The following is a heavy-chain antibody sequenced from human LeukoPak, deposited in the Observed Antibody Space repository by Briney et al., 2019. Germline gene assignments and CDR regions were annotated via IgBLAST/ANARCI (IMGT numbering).Heavy chain of an antibody. CDR1: GGSISSGDYY. V-gene: IGHV4-30-4*01. CDR3: ARGAHYYGSGSYYPFYYYYGMDV. CDR2: IYYSGST. D-gene: IGHD3-10*01. J-gene: IGHJ6*02. Sequence: SETLSLTCTVSGGSISSGDYYWRWIRQPPGKGLEWIGYIYYSGSTYYNPSLKSRVTISVDTSKNQFSLKLSSVTAADTAVYYCARGAHYYGSGSYYPFYYYYGMDVWGQGTTVTVSS.